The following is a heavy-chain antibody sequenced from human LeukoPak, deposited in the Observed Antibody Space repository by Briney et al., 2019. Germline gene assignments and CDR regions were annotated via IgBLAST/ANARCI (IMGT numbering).Heavy chain of an antibody. CDR3: ARAGYSSGWPGGYYYYYGMDV. Sequence: PGGSLRLSCAASGFTFSSYDMHWVRQATGKGLEWVSAIGTAGDPYYPGSVKGRFTISRENAKNSLYLRMNSLRAGDTAVYYCARAGYSSGWPGGYYYYYGMDVWGKGTTVTVSS. CDR1: GFTFSSYD. V-gene: IGHV3-13*05. CDR2: IGTAGDP. J-gene: IGHJ6*04. D-gene: IGHD6-19*01.